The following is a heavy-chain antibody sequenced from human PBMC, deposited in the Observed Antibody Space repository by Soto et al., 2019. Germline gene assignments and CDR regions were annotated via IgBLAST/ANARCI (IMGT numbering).Heavy chain of an antibody. D-gene: IGHD6-13*01. CDR2: INAGNGNT. J-gene: IGHJ4*02. CDR1: GYTFTSYA. CDR3: ARDVDSSSSSNLFDY. Sequence: ASVKVSCKASGYTFTSYAMHWVRQAPGQRLEWMGWINAGNGNTKYSQKFQGRVTITRDTSASTAYMELSSLRSEDTAVYYCARDVDSSSSSNLFDYWGQGTLVTVSS. V-gene: IGHV1-3*01.